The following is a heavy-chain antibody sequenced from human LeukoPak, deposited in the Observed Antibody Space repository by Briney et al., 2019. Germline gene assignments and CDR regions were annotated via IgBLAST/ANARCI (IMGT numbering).Heavy chain of an antibody. J-gene: IGHJ6*03. V-gene: IGHV1-18*01. D-gene: IGHD4-17*01. CDR3: ARVYGYYYYYMDV. Sequence: ASVKASCKASGYTLSSNGIIWVRQAPGQGLEWMGWINPDNDDTKYGQTFQGRLTMTTDTSTSTTYMELRNLRSDDTAVYYCARVYGYYYYYMDVWGKGTTVTVSS. CDR1: GYTLSSNG. CDR2: INPDNDDT.